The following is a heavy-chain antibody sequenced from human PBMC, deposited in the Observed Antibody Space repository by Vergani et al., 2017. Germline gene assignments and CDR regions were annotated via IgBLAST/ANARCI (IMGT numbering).Heavy chain of an antibody. V-gene: IGHV3-23*01. CDR2: ISGSGGST. CDR3: AKDLVATLGNYYYYDGMDV. Sequence: EVQLLESGGGLVQPGGSLRLSCAASGFTFSSYAMSWVRQAPGKGLEWVSAISGSGGSTYYADTVKGRFTISRDNSKNTLYLQMNSLRAEDTAVYYCAKDLVATLGNYYYYDGMDVWGQATTVTVSS. J-gene: IGHJ6*02. D-gene: IGHD2-8*02. CDR1: GFTFSSYA.